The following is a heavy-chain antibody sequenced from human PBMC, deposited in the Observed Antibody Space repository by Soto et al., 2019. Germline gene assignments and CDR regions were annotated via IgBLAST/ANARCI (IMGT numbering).Heavy chain of an antibody. CDR3: AALSRNCTSSNCD. J-gene: IGHJ4*02. V-gene: IGHV3-23*01. CDR2: IGTSAST. D-gene: IGHD2-2*01. CDR1: GFTFSSYS. Sequence: DVRLLESGGGLVQPGGSLRLSCAASGFTFSSYSMSWVRQAPGKGLEWVSTIGTSASTYYGDSVRGRFTISRDHSTNTLYLPMNSLRAEVTAVYYCAALSRNCTSSNCDWGQGTLVTVSS.